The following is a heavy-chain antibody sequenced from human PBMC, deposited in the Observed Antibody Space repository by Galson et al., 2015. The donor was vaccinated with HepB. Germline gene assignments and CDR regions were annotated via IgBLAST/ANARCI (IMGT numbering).Heavy chain of an antibody. Sequence: AVSGFSFSDHYMDWVRQAPGKGLEWVGRSRNKAKGYSTAYAASVKGRFTVSRDDSKNSVFLQMNSLRSEDTAVYYCARSEVTMVVTDFDSWGQGTLVTVAS. CDR3: ARSEVTMVVTDFDS. D-gene: IGHD4/OR15-4a*01. V-gene: IGHV3-72*01. CDR2: SRNKAKGYST. CDR1: GFSFSDHY. J-gene: IGHJ4*02.